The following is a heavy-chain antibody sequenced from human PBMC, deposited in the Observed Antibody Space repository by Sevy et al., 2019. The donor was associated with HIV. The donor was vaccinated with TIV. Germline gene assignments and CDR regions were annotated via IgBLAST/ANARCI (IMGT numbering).Heavy chain of an antibody. Sequence: GGSLRLSCAASGFTFSSYSMNWVRQAPGKGLEWVSYISSSSSTIYYAGSVKGRFTISRDNAKNSLYLQMNSLRDEETAVYYCARDLLRTIIAARPYYYGMDVWGQGTTVTVSS. CDR3: ARDLLRTIIAARPYYYGMDV. D-gene: IGHD6-6*01. J-gene: IGHJ6*02. CDR2: ISSSSSTI. CDR1: GFTFSSYS. V-gene: IGHV3-48*02.